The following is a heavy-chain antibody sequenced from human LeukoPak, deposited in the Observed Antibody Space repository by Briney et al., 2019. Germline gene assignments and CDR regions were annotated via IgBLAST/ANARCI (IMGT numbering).Heavy chain of an antibody. D-gene: IGHD3-9*01. CDR2: IYYSGST. CDR3: ARVGGDFDCAGLECYFDY. CDR1: GGSISSSSYY. V-gene: IGHV4-39*07. Sequence: SETLSLTCTVSGGSISSSSYYWGWIRQPPGKGLEWIGSIYYSGSTYYNPSLKSRVTISVDTSKNQFSLKLSSVTAADTAVYYCARVGGDFDCAGLECYFDYWGQGTLVTVSS. J-gene: IGHJ4*02.